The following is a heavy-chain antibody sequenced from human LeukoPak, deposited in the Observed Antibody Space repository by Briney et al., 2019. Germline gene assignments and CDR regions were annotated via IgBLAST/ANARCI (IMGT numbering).Heavy chain of an antibody. J-gene: IGHJ4*02. CDR2: INPNSGGT. CDR1: GYTFTGYY. CDR3: ARTMYSSSWYVLDY. Sequence: ASVKVSCKASGYTFTGYYMHWVRQAPGQGLEWMGWINPNSGGTNYAQKFQGWVTMTRDTSISTAYMELSRLRSDDTAVYCCARTMYSSSWYVLDYWGQGTLVTVSS. V-gene: IGHV1-2*04. D-gene: IGHD6-13*01.